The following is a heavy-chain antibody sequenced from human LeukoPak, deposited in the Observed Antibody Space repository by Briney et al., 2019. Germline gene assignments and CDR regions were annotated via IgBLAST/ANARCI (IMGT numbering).Heavy chain of an antibody. J-gene: IGHJ6*03. V-gene: IGHV3-23*01. CDR3: ARGVGGYDLLAYYYYYYMDV. CDR1: GFTFSSYA. Sequence: GGSLRLSCAASGFTFSSYAMSWVRQAPGKGLEWVSAISGSGGSTYYADSVKGRFTISRDSSKNTLYLQMNSLRAEDTAVYYCARGVGGYDLLAYYYYYYMDVWGKGTTVTVSS. D-gene: IGHD5-12*01. CDR2: ISGSGGST.